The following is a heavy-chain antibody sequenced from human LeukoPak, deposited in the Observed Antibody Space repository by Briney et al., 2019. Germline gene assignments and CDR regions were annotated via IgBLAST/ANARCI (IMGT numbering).Heavy chain of an antibody. CDR3: ARAARYXMDV. CDR1: GGSISSYY. Sequence: SETLPLTCTVSGGSISSYYWSWIRQPPGKGLEWIGYIYYSGSTNYNPSLKSRVTISVDTSKNQFSLKLSSVTAADTAVYYCARAARYXMDVWGQGTTVTVSS. J-gene: IGHJ6*02. V-gene: IGHV4-59*01. CDR2: IYYSGST.